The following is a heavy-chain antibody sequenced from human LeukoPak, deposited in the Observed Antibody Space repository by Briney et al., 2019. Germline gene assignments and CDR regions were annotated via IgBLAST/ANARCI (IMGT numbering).Heavy chain of an antibody. D-gene: IGHD1-26*01. Sequence: GGSLRLSCAASGFIFSDSAIHWVRQASGKGLEWVGRIRGKENSFATAYGALVQGRFTISRDESKNTAYLQMNSLKIEDTALYYCTRHELGEPGDYWGQGTLVTVSS. V-gene: IGHV3-73*01. CDR3: TRHELGEPGDY. J-gene: IGHJ4*02. CDR1: GFIFSDSA. CDR2: IRGKENSFAT.